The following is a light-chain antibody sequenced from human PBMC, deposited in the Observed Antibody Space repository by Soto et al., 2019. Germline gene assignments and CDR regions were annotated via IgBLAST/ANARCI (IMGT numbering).Light chain of an antibody. J-gene: IGKJ2*01. CDR2: AAS. Sequence: DIQMTQSPSSLSASVGDIVTITCRARQSITTYLNWYQQKPAKAPKVLIYAASSVQSGVPSRFSGSGSGTEFALTIGSLQPEDFANYYCQQSYRTPYTCGQGTELESK. CDR3: QQSYRTPYT. CDR1: QSITTY. V-gene: IGKV1-39*01.